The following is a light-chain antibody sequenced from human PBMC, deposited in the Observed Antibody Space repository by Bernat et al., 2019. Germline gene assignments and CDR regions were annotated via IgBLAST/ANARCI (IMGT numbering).Light chain of an antibody. CDR1: QSVSSN. CDR2: GAS. Sequence: EIVMTQSPATLSVSPGERATLSCRASQSVSSNLAWYQQRPGQAPRLLIYGASTRATGIPARFSGSGSGTEFTLTISSLQSEDFAVYSCQQYNNWHTWTFGQGTKVEIK. CDR3: QQYNNWHTWT. J-gene: IGKJ1*01. V-gene: IGKV3-15*01.